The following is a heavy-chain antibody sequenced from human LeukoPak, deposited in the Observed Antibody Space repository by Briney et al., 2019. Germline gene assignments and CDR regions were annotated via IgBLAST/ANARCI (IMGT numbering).Heavy chain of an antibody. D-gene: IGHD2-2*01. CDR2: INSDGSSI. CDR1: GFTFSSYA. Sequence: GGSLRLSCAASGFTFSSYAMHWVRQAPGKGLVWVSRINSDGSSINYADSMKGRFTISRDNAKNTLYLQMNSLRVEDTAVYYCARASSTSCYYWGQGTLVTVSS. V-gene: IGHV3-74*01. CDR3: ARASSTSCYY. J-gene: IGHJ4*02.